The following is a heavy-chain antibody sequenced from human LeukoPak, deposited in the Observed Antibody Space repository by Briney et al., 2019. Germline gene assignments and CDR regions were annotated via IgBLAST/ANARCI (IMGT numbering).Heavy chain of an antibody. CDR1: GDSISSNY. Sequence: SETLSLTCTVSGDSISSNYWSWIRQPAGKGLEWIGRMSTSGGTNYNPSLTSRVTISVDKSKNHFSLNLNSVTAADTAVYYYARAPTGSHVDCWGQGTLVTVSS. CDR3: ARAPTGSHVDC. CDR2: MSTSGGT. D-gene: IGHD1-26*01. V-gene: IGHV4-4*07. J-gene: IGHJ4*02.